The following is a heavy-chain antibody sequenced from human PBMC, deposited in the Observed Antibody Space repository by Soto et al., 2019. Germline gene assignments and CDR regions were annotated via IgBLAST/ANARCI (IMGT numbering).Heavy chain of an antibody. Sequence: RSLTCAVYGGSFSGYYWSWIRQPPGKGLEWIGEINHSGSTNYNPSLKSRVTISVDTSKNQFSLKLSSVTAADTAVYYCARDEYYYDSSGSRTWYFDLWGRGTLVTVSS. CDR1: GGSFSGYY. CDR3: ARDEYYYDSSGSRTWYFDL. D-gene: IGHD3-22*01. V-gene: IGHV4-34*01. CDR2: INHSGST. J-gene: IGHJ2*01.